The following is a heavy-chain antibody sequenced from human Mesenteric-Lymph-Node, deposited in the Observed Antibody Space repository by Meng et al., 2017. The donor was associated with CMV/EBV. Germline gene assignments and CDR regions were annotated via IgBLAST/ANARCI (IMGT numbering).Heavy chain of an antibody. CDR2: IYYRGGA. V-gene: IGHV4-39*07. CDR1: GGSIIDNFQ. J-gene: IGHJ5*02. D-gene: IGHD6-13*01. Sequence: SETLSLTCTVSGGSIIDNFQWGWIRQPPGKGLEWIGNIYYRGGASYNPSLKSRVTISVDTSKNQLSVKLTSVTAADTAVYYCARDGIVADSWGYWFDPWGQGTLVTVSS. CDR3: ARDGIVADSWGYWFDP.